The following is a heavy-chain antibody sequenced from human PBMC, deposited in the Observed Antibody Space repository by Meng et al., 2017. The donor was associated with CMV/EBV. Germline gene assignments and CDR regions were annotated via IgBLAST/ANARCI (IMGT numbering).Heavy chain of an antibody. CDR2: ISGSGDYT. CDR3: AKLSGVAVSAMQAFDY. Sequence: ITFSSYAMTWVRQAPGKGLEWVSGISGSGDYTYYADSVKGRFTISRDNSKNTLYLQMNSLRAEDTAVYHCAKLSGVAVSAMQAFDYWGQGSLVTVSS. CDR1: ITFSSYA. J-gene: IGHJ4*02. V-gene: IGHV3-23*01. D-gene: IGHD6-19*01.